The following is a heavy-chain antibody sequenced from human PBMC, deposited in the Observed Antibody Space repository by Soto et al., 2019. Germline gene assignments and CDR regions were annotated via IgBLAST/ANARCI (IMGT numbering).Heavy chain of an antibody. CDR2: IDPSDSYT. D-gene: IGHD1-7*01. V-gene: IGHV5-10-1*01. Sequence: RGESLKISCKGSGYSFTSYWISWVRQMPGKGLEWMGRIDPSDSYTNYSPSFQGHVTISADKSISTAYLQWSSLKASDTAMYYCARQLELLPYYYYGMDVWGQGTTVTVSS. J-gene: IGHJ6*02. CDR1: GYSFTSYW. CDR3: ARQLELLPYYYYGMDV.